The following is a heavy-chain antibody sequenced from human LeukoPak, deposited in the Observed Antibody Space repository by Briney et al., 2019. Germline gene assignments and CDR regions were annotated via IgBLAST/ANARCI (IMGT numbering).Heavy chain of an antibody. CDR1: GYTFTSYY. D-gene: IGHD3-9*01. CDR2: IIPILGIA. J-gene: IGHJ1*01. Sequence: ASVKVSCKASGYTFTSYYMHWVRQAPGQGLEWMGRIIPILGIANYAQKFQGRVTITADKSTSTAYMELSSLRSEDTAVYYCASTSIFDCFLYFQHGGRGTLVTVSS. CDR3: ASTSIFDCFLYFQH. V-gene: IGHV1-69*02.